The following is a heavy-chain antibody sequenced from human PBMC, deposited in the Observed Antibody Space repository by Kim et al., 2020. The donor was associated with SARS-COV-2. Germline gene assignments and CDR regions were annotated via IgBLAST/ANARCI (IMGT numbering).Heavy chain of an antibody. CDR3: ARFSDLFSDYYYDSSGHDAFDI. CDR2: INHSGST. D-gene: IGHD3-22*01. Sequence: SETLSLTCAVYGGSFSGYYWSWIRQPPGKGLEWIGEINHSGSTNYNPSLKSRVTISVDTSKNQFSLKLSSVTAADTAVYYCARFSDLFSDYYYDSSGHDAFDIWGQGTMVTVSS. CDR1: GGSFSGYY. V-gene: IGHV4-34*01. J-gene: IGHJ3*02.